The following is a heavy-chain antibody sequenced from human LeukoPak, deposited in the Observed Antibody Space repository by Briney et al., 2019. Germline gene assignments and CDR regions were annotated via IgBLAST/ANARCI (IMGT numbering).Heavy chain of an antibody. CDR2: ISSSGTSM. Sequence: PGGSLRLSCAASGFTFSDYYMNWIRQAPGKGLEWVSYISSSGTSMFYADSVEGRFTISRDNAKNLLHLQMNSLRAEDTAVYYCARAPGDPIDYWGQGTLVTDSS. D-gene: IGHD2-21*02. CDR1: GFTFSDYY. V-gene: IGHV3-11*04. CDR3: ARAPGDPIDY. J-gene: IGHJ4*02.